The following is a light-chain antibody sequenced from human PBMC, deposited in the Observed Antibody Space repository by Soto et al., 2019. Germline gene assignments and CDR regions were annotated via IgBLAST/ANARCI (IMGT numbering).Light chain of an antibody. J-gene: IGLJ1*01. CDR2: EVT. Sequence: QSVLTQPASVSGSPGQSITISCTGTSSDIGGHHFVSWYQQQSGKAPKLVIYEVTXRPSGVSDRFSGSKSGNKASLTVSGLQTEDEADYYCSAYAGSNNFVSGSGTKVTDL. CDR1: SSDIGGHHF. V-gene: IGLV2-8*01. CDR3: SAYAGSNNFV.